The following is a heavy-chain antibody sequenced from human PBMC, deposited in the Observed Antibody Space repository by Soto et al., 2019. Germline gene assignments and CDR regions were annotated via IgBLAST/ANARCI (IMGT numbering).Heavy chain of an antibody. CDR2: INPTSEYT. Sequence: XSVKVSCQASGYTFTSYDIHWVRQAPGQGLECLGWINPTSEYTAHAQKFQGRVTLTREISKATAYMELSSLTSEDTAVYFCDRQVHPGYSSYWGPGTQVTVSS. CDR3: DRQVHPGYSSY. D-gene: IGHD2-15*01. V-gene: IGHV1-8*01. CDR1: GYTFTSYD. J-gene: IGHJ4*02.